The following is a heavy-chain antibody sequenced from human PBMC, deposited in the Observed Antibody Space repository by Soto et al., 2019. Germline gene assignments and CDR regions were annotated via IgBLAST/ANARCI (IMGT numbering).Heavy chain of an antibody. V-gene: IGHV1-69*13. CDR1: GGTFSSYA. CDR3: ARARYSSSWTAWDAFDI. Sequence: GASVKVSCKASGGTFSSYAISWVRQAPGQGLEWMGGIIPIFGTANYAQKFQGRVTITADESTSTAYMELSSLRSEDTAVYYCARARYSSSWTAWDAFDIWGQGTMVTVSS. D-gene: IGHD6-13*01. J-gene: IGHJ3*02. CDR2: IIPIFGTA.